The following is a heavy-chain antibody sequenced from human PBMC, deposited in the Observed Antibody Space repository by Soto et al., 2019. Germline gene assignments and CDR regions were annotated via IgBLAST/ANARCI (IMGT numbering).Heavy chain of an antibody. V-gene: IGHV1-69*12. CDR2: IIPIFGTA. Sequence: QVQLVQSGAEVKKPGSSVKVSCKASGGTFSSYAISWVRQAPGQGLEWMGGIIPIFGTANYAQKFQGRVTITADESTRTADMELSSLSAEDTAVYYCARETGTPPSYYYYGMDVWGQGTTVTVSS. CDR1: GGTFSSYA. CDR3: ARETGTPPSYYYYGMDV. J-gene: IGHJ6*02. D-gene: IGHD1-1*01.